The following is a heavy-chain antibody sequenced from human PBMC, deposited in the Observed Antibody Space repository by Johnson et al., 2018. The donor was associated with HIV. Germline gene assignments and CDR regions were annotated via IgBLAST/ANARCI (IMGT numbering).Heavy chain of an antibody. J-gene: IGHJ3*02. CDR1: GFTFANYG. V-gene: IGHV3-33*05. Sequence: QVQLVESGGGVVQPGRSLRLSCAASGFTFANYGMHWVRQAPGKGLEWVAFTAHDESITHYADSVKGRFTMSRDNSKSTLNLQMDSLGAEDTAVYYCARVQLLADDVFNIWGQGTMVTVSS. CDR3: ARVQLLADDVFNI. D-gene: IGHD3-10*01. CDR2: TAHDESIT.